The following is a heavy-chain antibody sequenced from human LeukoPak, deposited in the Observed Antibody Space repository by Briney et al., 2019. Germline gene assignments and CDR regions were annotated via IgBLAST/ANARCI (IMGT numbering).Heavy chain of an antibody. Sequence: ASVKVSCKASGYTFTSYGISWVRQAPGQGLEWMGWISAYNGNTNYAQKLQSRVTMTTDTSTSTAYMELRSLRSDDTAVYYCARVPVTMVRGVHPRVHWFDPWGQGTLVTVSS. D-gene: IGHD3-10*01. CDR3: ARVPVTMVRGVHPRVHWFDP. CDR1: GYTFTSYG. J-gene: IGHJ5*02. V-gene: IGHV1-18*01. CDR2: ISAYNGNT.